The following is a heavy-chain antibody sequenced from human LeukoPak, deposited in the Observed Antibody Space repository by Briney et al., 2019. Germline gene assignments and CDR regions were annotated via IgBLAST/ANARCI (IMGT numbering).Heavy chain of an antibody. CDR3: ARLKPPLDY. V-gene: IGHV4-59*08. D-gene: IGHD3-16*01. Sequence: PSETLSLTCTVSGGSISSYYWSWFRQSPGKGLEWIRYIYYSGSTNYNPSLKSRVTISVDTSKNQFSLKLNSVTAADTAVYYCARLKPPLDYWGQGTLVTVSS. J-gene: IGHJ4*02. CDR1: GGSISSYY. CDR2: IYYSGST.